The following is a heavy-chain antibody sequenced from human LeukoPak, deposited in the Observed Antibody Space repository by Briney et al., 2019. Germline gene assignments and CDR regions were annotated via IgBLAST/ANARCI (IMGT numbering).Heavy chain of an antibody. J-gene: IGHJ6*04. CDR1: GFSFSTSW. CDR2: INSDASST. Sequence: GGSLRLSCAASGFSFSTSWMHWVRQVPGKGLVWVSLINSDASSTTYADSVKGRFTISRDNAKNTVYLQMNSLRPEDTAVYYCARDRFYIPDVWGKGTTVAVSS. CDR3: ARDRFYIPDV. D-gene: IGHD3-10*01. V-gene: IGHV3-74*03.